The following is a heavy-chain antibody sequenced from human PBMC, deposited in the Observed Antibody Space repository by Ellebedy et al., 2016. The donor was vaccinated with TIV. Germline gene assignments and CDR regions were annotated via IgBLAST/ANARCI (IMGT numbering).Heavy chain of an antibody. CDR1: GFSLSTSGVG. CDR2: IYWNDDK. CDR3: ARSPYGSPSDWFDP. J-gene: IGHJ5*02. D-gene: IGHD3-10*01. Sequence: SGPTLVXPTQTLTLPCTFSGFSLSTSGVGVGWIRQPPGKALEWLALIYWNDDKRYSPSLKSRLTITKDTSKNQVVLTMTNMDPVDTATYYCARSPYGSPSDWFDPWGQGTLVTVSS. V-gene: IGHV2-5*01.